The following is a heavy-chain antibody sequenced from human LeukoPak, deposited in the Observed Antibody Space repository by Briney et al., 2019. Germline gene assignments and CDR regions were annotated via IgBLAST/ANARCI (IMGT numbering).Heavy chain of an antibody. CDR1: GFTVSSNS. Sequence: GGSLRLSCTVSGFTVSSNSMSWLRQAPGKGLEWVSFIYSDNTHYSDSVKGRFTISRDNPKNTLYLQMNSLRAEDTAVYYCARRAGAYSHPYDYWGQGTLVTVSS. CDR2: IYSDNT. J-gene: IGHJ4*02. D-gene: IGHD4/OR15-4a*01. CDR3: ARRAGAYSHPYDY. V-gene: IGHV3-53*01.